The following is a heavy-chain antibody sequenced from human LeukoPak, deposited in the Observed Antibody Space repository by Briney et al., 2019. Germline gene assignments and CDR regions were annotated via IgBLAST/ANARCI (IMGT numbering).Heavy chain of an antibody. CDR3: IKDRIGTWSFDH. Sequence: GGSLRLSCSASGFTFSGHFMHWVRQAPGKGLEYVSSISINGDKTYYAESVKGRFTISRDNSKNTLYLQLSSLRVEDTAVYYCIKDRIGTWSFDHWGQGTLLTVSS. D-gene: IGHD1-26*01. V-gene: IGHV3-64D*06. CDR2: ISINGDKT. J-gene: IGHJ4*02. CDR1: GFTFSGHF.